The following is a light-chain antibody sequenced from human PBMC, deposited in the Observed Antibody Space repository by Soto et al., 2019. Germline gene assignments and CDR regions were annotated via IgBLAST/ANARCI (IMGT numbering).Light chain of an antibody. V-gene: IGKV3-20*01. J-gene: IGKJ1*01. CDR2: GAS. CDR3: QQYDTSPRT. Sequence: EIVLTQSPGTLSLSPGERATLSCRASQSVSSNHLAWYQQKRGQPPRLLIYGASSRATGIPTRFSGSGSGTDFTLTISRLEPEDFAVYYCQQYDTSPRTFGQGTKVEI. CDR1: QSVSSNH.